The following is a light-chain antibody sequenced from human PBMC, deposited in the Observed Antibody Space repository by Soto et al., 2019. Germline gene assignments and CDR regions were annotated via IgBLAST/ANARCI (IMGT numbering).Light chain of an antibody. CDR3: QQVNSYPIT. Sequence: DIQLTQSPSFLAASLGDIVTITCRASQGSSNYLAWYQQKAGKAPNLLIYAASTLQSGVPSRFSGSGSGTEFTLTISSLQPEDFAPYYYQQVNSYPITFGQGTRLEIK. CDR1: QGSSNY. V-gene: IGKV1-9*01. J-gene: IGKJ5*01. CDR2: AAS.